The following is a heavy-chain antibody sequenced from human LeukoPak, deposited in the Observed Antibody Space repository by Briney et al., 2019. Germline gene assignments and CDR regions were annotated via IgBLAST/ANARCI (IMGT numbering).Heavy chain of an antibody. V-gene: IGHV3-20*01. Sequence: GGSLRLSCAASGFTFSSYPMHWVRQAPGKGLEWVSGINWNGGSTGYADSVKGRFTISRDNAKNSLYLQMNSLRAEDTALYHCARAYSSSWYSANDYWGQGTLVTVSS. CDR3: ARAYSSSWYSANDY. CDR2: INWNGGST. D-gene: IGHD6-13*01. J-gene: IGHJ4*02. CDR1: GFTFSSYP.